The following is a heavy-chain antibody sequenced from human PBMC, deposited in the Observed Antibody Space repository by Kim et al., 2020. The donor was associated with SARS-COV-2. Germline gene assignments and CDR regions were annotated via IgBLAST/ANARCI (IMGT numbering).Heavy chain of an antibody. CDR3: ARDCRWFGESMPSYNWFDP. D-gene: IGHD3-10*01. V-gene: IGHV4-31*03. J-gene: IGHJ5*02. Sequence: SETLSLTCTVSGGSISSGGYYWSWIRQHPGKGLEWIGYIYYSGSTYYNPSLKSRVTISVDTSKNQFSLKLSSVTAADTAVYYCARDCRWFGESMPSYNWFDPWGQGTLVTVSS. CDR2: IYYSGST. CDR1: GGSISSGGYY.